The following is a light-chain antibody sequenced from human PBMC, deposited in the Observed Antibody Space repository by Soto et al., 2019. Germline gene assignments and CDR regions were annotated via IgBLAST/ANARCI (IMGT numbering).Light chain of an antibody. J-gene: IGKJ4*01. CDR2: DAS. V-gene: IGKV3-11*01. CDR3: QQRSNWLPIT. Sequence: EIVLTQSPATLSLSPGERATLSCRASQSVSSYLAWYQQKPGQAPRLLIYDASNRATGIPARFSGSGSGTDFTLTIISLEPEDFAVYYCQQRSNWLPITFGGGTKVEIK. CDR1: QSVSSY.